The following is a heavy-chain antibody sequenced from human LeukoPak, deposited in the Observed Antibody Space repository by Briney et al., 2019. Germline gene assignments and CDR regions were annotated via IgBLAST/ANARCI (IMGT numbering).Heavy chain of an antibody. CDR2: IRSDGSDA. CDR3: ARDWFHAIDY. D-gene: IGHD2/OR15-2a*01. Sequence: GGSLRLSCAASGFRFSETWMHWVRQAPGKGLVWVSRIRSDGSDARYAGSVKGRFTIYRDNAKNTLYLQMNSLRDEDTAVYYCARDWFHAIDYWGQGTLVTVSS. CDR1: GFRFSETW. V-gene: IGHV3-74*01. J-gene: IGHJ4*02.